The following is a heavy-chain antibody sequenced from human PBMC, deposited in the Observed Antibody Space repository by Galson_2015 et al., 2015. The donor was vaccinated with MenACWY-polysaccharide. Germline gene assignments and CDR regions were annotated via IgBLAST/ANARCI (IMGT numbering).Heavy chain of an antibody. J-gene: IGHJ2*01. CDR1: GFTFSSFW. V-gene: IGHV3-7*01. CDR2: IKQDGSEK. Sequence: SLRLSCAASGFTFSSFWMSWVRQAPGKGLVWVAIIKQDGSEKYYDDSVKGRFSISRDNDKNSMYLQMNSLRSEDTAVYYCARDPLDSSGYTRGSVFDLWGRGTLVTVSS. D-gene: IGHD3-22*01. CDR3: ARDPLDSSGYTRGSVFDL.